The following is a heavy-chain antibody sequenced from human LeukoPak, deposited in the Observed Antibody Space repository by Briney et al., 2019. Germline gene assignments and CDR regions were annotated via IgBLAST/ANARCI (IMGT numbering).Heavy chain of an antibody. V-gene: IGHV5-51*01. CDR2: IYPGDSDT. Sequence: GESLKISCKGSGYGFTSYWIGWVRGMPGKGLEWMGIIYPGDSDTSYSPSFQGQVTISADKSISTAYLQWSSLKASDTAMYYCARGGSTMVTPYYFDYWGQGTLVTVSS. CDR1: GYGFTSYW. D-gene: IGHD3-10*01. J-gene: IGHJ4*02. CDR3: ARGGSTMVTPYYFDY.